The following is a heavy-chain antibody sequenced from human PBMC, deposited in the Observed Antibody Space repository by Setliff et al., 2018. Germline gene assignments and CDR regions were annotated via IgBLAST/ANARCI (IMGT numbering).Heavy chain of an antibody. CDR3: AREQWLDPPGYYYMDV. J-gene: IGHJ6*03. D-gene: IGHD6-19*01. V-gene: IGHV4-39*07. CDR1: GGSISGSGHY. CDR2: IYYIGNT. Sequence: PSETLSLTCTVSGGSISGSGHYWGWIRQPPGKGLEWIGSIYYIGNTYYNPSLQSRVTISVDTSTNQFSLKLSSVTAADMAVYYCAREQWLDPPGYYYMDVWAKGTTVTVSS.